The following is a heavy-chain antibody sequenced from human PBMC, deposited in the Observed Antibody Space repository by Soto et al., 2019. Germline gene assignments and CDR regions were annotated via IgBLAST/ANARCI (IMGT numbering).Heavy chain of an antibody. CDR1: GDSFSSYA. Sequence: QVQLVQSGAELKKPGSSVRVSCKISGDSFSSYAISWVRQAPGEGLEWVGGIIPIFETANYAQNFQGRVTITAVECTTTAYMEVTRLRPEDTAIFYCAASDSSSWQHDYWGQGTLITVSS. J-gene: IGHJ4*02. CDR2: IIPIFETA. V-gene: IGHV1-69*01. D-gene: IGHD6-13*01. CDR3: AASDSSSWQHDY.